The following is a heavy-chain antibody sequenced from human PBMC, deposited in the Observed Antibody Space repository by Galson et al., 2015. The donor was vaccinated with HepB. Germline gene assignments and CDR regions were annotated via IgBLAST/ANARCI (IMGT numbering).Heavy chain of an antibody. CDR3: VRGPDL. Sequence: SLRLSCAASGFSVSSSYMSWVRQAPGKGLEWVSVIYSGGSTYYADSVKGRFTVSRDNSKNTLFLQMSSLRAEDTAVYYCVRGPDLWGRGTLVTVSS. V-gene: IGHV3-53*01. J-gene: IGHJ2*01. CDR2: IYSGGST. CDR1: GFSVSSSY.